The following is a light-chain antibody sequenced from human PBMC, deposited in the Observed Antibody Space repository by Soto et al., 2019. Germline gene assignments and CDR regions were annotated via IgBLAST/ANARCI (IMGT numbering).Light chain of an antibody. CDR1: SSNIGDHY. V-gene: IGLV1-51*01. CDR2: DSA. Sequence: SVLTQPPSVSAAPGQKVTISCSGTSSNIGDHYVSWYQQFPGAAPKLLIYDSAKRPSGIPERFSGSKYGTSATLDITGLQTGDEADYYCGTWDSSLSLVVFGGGTKLTVL. J-gene: IGLJ2*01. CDR3: GTWDSSLSLVV.